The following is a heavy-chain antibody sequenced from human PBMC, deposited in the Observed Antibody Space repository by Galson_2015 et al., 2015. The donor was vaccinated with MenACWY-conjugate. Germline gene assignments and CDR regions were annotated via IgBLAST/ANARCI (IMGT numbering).Heavy chain of an antibody. CDR1: GFPLSGYW. V-gene: IGHV3-7*03. J-gene: IGHJ3*01. CDR3: ARDHPSTYGIAWDLFEL. D-gene: IGHD4-17*01. Sequence: SLRLSCAASGFPLSGYWMAWVRQAPGKGLEWVANIKQDGSEKYYVDSVKGQFTISRDNAKNSLYLEMNSLRAEDTAVYYCARDHPSTYGIAWDLFELWGQGTMVTVSS. CDR2: IKQDGSEK.